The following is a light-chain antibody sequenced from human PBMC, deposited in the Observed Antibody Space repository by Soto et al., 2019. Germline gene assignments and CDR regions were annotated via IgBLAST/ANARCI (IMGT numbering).Light chain of an antibody. J-gene: IGLJ3*02. CDR2: GNS. CDR1: SSNIGAGYD. Sequence: QSVLTQPPSVSGAPGQRVTISCTGNSSNIGAGYDVHWYQQLPGTAPKLLFSGNSNRPSGVPDRFSGSKSGTSASLAITGLQAEDEADYYCQSYDSSLSGWVFGGGTKLTVL. V-gene: IGLV1-40*01. CDR3: QSYDSSLSGWV.